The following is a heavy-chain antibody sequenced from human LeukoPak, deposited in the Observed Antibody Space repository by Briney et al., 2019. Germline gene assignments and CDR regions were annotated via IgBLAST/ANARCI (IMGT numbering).Heavy chain of an antibody. V-gene: IGHV3-21*01. CDR2: ISSSSSYI. CDR3: ARDWGYRRGGDAFDI. J-gene: IGHJ3*02. Sequence: GGSLRLSCAASGLTFSSYSMNWVRQAPGKGLEWVSSISSSSSYIYYADSVKGRFTISRDNAKNSLYLQMNSLRAEDTAVYYCARDWGYRRGGDAFDIWGQGTMVTVSS. CDR1: GLTFSSYS. D-gene: IGHD3-10*01.